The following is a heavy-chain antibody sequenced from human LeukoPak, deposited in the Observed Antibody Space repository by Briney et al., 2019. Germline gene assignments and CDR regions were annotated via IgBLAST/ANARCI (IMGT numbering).Heavy chain of an antibody. D-gene: IGHD3-22*01. V-gene: IGHV4-39*01. CDR2: IYYGGST. CDR3: ARAYYYASSAFDI. CDR1: GGSISSNTYY. Sequence: PSETLSLTCTVSGGSISSNTYYWDWIRQPPGKGLECIGSIYYGGSTYYNPSLKSRVIISVDTSKNQFSLKLSFVTAADTAVYYCARAYYYASSAFDIWGQGTMVTVSS. J-gene: IGHJ3*02.